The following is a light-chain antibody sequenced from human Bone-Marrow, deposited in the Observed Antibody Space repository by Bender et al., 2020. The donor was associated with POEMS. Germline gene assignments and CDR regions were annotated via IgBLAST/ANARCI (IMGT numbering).Light chain of an antibody. J-gene: IGLJ3*02. CDR2: GYN. CDR3: SSYTSSSTLV. CDR1: SSNTGSGYD. V-gene: IGLV1-40*01. Sequence: QSVLTQPPSASGTPGQRVTISCTGSSSNTGSGYDINWYQHLPGTAPKLLIYGYNNRPSGVPDRFSGSKSGTSASLAITGLQAEDEGDYYCSSYTSSSTLVFGGGTKLTVL.